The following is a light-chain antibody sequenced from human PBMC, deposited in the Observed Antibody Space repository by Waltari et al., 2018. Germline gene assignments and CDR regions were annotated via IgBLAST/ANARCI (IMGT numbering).Light chain of an antibody. CDR3: QQYYSTPPT. J-gene: IGKJ2*01. CDR2: WAS. Sequence: DIVMTQSPDSLAVSLGERATINCKSSQSLLWSFNNNNYLAWYQQKPGQSPKLLIHWASTRESVVPDRFSGSGSGADFTLTISSLQAEDVAVYYCQQYYSTPPTFGQGTKLEIK. V-gene: IGKV4-1*01. CDR1: QSLLWSFNNNNY.